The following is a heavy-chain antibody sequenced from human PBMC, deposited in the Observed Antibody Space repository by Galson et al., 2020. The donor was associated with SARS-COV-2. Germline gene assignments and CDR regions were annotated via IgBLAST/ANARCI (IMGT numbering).Heavy chain of an antibody. Sequence: SETLSLTCVASGGSISSNNWWRWVRQPPGKGLEWIGEIYHTGTTNANPSLESRLIITVDKSKNQCSLRLTSVTAADTAVYYWARDGAGVAAVTGAFSSWGQGTLVTVSS. CDR2: IYHTGTT. CDR1: GGSISSNNW. CDR3: ARDGAGVAAVTGAFSS. D-gene: IGHD6-25*01. V-gene: IGHV4-4*02. J-gene: IGHJ5*02.